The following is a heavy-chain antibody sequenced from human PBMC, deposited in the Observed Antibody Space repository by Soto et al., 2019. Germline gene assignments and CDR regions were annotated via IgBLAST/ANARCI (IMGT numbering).Heavy chain of an antibody. D-gene: IGHD3-22*01. J-gene: IGHJ4*02. V-gene: IGHV4-4*02. CDR3: ARDRTGHDSSGNYTDY. Sequence: SETLSLTCAVSGGSISSSNWWSWVRQPPGKGLEWIGEIYHSGSTNYNPSLKSRVTISVDKSKNQFSLKLSSVTAADTAVYYCARDRTGHDSSGNYTDYWGQGTLVTVSS. CDR2: IYHSGST. CDR1: GGSISSSNW.